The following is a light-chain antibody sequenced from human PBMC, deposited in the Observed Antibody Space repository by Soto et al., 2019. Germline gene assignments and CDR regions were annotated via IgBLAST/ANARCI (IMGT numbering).Light chain of an antibody. CDR3: QTWGTGFWV. CDR1: SGHSSYA. J-gene: IGLJ3*02. Sequence: QSVLTQSPSASASLGASVKLTCTLSSGHSSYAIAWHQQQPEKGPRYLMKLNSDGSHSKGDGIPDRFSGSSSGDERYLTISSRQSEDEADYYCQTWGTGFWVFGGGTKLTVL. CDR2: LNSDGSH. V-gene: IGLV4-69*01.